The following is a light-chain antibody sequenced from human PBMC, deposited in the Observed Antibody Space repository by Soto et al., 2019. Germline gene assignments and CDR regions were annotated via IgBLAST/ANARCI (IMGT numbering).Light chain of an antibody. J-gene: IGKJ3*01. CDR2: TAS. V-gene: IGKV1-39*01. CDR3: QQSFSSLFT. Sequence: DIQLTQSPPSLSASVGDRVTIACRASQTISNYLNWYQQKPGKAPILLIHTASTLQSGVPSRFSGSGSGTDFTLTISSLQPEDFATYYCQQSFSSLFTFGPGTKVDIK. CDR1: QTISNY.